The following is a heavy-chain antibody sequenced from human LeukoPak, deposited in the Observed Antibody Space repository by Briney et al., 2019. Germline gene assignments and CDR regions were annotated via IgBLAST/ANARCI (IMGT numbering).Heavy chain of an antibody. CDR1: GFTVSSNY. D-gene: IGHD3-22*01. CDR2: IYSGGST. V-gene: IGHV3-66*02. J-gene: IGHJ1*01. Sequence: PGGSLRLSCAASGFTVSSNYMSWVRQAPGKGLEWVSVIYSGGSTYYADSVKGRFTISRDNSKNTLYLQMNSLRAEDTAVYYCARDSKITMIVVASGGFQHWGQGTLVTVSS. CDR3: ARDSKITMIVVASGGFQH.